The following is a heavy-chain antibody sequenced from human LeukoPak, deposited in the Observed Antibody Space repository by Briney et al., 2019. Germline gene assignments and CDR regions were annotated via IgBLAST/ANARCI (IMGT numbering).Heavy chain of an antibody. CDR2: ISGSDWDT. Sequence: PGGSLSLSCGASWFTFSSYAMSWVRQAPGKGVEGVSAISGSDWDTYYADSVKGRFTSSRDNSKNTLYLQMNSLRAEDTAVYYCAKVLLPYCSGGSCYSSYYYYGMDVWGQGTTVTVSS. V-gene: IGHV3-23*01. J-gene: IGHJ6*02. CDR1: WFTFSSYA. CDR3: AKVLLPYCSGGSCYSSYYYYGMDV. D-gene: IGHD2-15*01.